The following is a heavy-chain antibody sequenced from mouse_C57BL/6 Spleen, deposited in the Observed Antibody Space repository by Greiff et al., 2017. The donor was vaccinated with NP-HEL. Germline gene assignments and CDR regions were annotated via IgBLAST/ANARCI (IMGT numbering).Heavy chain of an antibody. Sequence: QVQLQQSGAELVMPGASVKLSCKASGYTFTSYWMHWVKQRPGQGLEWIGAIDPSDSYTNYNHKFKGKFTLTVDKSSSTAYMQLSRLTSEDSSVYYCARGGYAMDYWGQGTSVTVSS. CDR3: ARGGYAMDY. CDR1: GYTFTSYW. J-gene: IGHJ4*01. CDR2: IDPSDSYT. V-gene: IGHV1-69*01.